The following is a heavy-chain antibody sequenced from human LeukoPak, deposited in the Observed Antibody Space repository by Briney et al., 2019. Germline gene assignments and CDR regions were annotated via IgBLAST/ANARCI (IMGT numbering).Heavy chain of an antibody. CDR2: INHSGST. Sequence: SETLSLTCAVYGGSFSGYYWSWIRQPPGKGLEWIGGINHSGSTNYNPSLKSRVTISVDTSKNQFSLKLSSVTAADTAVYYCARVHIAAAGSIFNYWGQGTLVTVSS. J-gene: IGHJ4*02. V-gene: IGHV4-34*01. D-gene: IGHD6-13*01. CDR1: GGSFSGYY. CDR3: ARVHIAAAGSIFNY.